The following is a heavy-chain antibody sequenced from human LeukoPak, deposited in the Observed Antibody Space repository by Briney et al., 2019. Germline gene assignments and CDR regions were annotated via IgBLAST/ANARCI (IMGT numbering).Heavy chain of an antibody. D-gene: IGHD4-17*01. Sequence: SETLSLTCTVSGGSISPYYWSWIRQPPGKGLEWIGYIYYSGGINYNPSLRSRLTISVDTSKNQFSLKLNSVTAADTAVYYCARYSRLLREKNPFDIWGPGTMVIVSS. CDR3: ARYSRLLREKNPFDI. J-gene: IGHJ3*02. CDR2: IYYSGGI. CDR1: GGSISPYY. V-gene: IGHV4-59*08.